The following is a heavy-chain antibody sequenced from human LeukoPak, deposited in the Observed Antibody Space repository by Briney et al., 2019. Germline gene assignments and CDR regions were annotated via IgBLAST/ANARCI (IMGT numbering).Heavy chain of an antibody. V-gene: IGHV4-34*01. CDR2: INHSGST. CDR3: ARVCSGGGCYPTFDY. CDR1: GGSFSGYY. J-gene: IGHJ4*02. D-gene: IGHD2-15*01. Sequence: SETLSLTCAVYGGSFSGYYWSWIRQPPGKGLEWIGEINHSGSTNYNPSLKSRVTISVDTSKNQFSLKLSSVTAADTAVYYCARVCSGGGCYPTFDYWGQGTLVTVSS.